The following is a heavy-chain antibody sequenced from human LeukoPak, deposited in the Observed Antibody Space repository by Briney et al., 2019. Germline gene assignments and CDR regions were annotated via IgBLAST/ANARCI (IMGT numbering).Heavy chain of an antibody. CDR3: ARDHIALGDWFDP. J-gene: IGHJ5*02. CDR1: GYTFTGYY. CDR2: INPNSGGT. D-gene: IGHD6-19*01. V-gene: IGHV1-2*06. Sequence: SSVKVSCKASGYTFTGYYMHWVRQAPGQGLEWMGRINPNSGGTNYAQKFQGRVTMTRDTSISTAYMELSRLRSDDTAVYYCARDHIALGDWFDPWGQGTLATVSS.